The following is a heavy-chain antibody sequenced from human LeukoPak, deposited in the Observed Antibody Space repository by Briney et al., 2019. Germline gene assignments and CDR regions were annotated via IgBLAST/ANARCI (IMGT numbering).Heavy chain of an antibody. Sequence: PGGSLRLSCAASGFTFSSYAMTWVRQAPGKGLEWVPGIRGSGGSTYYADSVKGQFTISRDNSKNTLYLQMNSLRAEDTAVYYCAKRFHSGSYSMVSGYFDYWGQGTLVTVSS. CDR2: IRGSGGST. CDR1: GFTFSSYA. D-gene: IGHD1-26*01. J-gene: IGHJ4*02. V-gene: IGHV3-23*01. CDR3: AKRFHSGSYSMVSGYFDY.